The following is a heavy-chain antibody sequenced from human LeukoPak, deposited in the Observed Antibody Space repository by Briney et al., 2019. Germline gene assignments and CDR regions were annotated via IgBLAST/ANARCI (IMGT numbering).Heavy chain of an antibody. Sequence: SETLSLTCTASGGTISTYYWSWIRQPSGKGLEWGGRIHSSGSTNYNPSLKSRVTMSVDTSKNQFSLKLSSVTAADTALYYCARGTLRLGDLSLSNYFDPWGQGTLVTVSS. V-gene: IGHV4-4*07. CDR3: ARGTLRLGDLSLSNYFDP. CDR2: IHSSGST. J-gene: IGHJ5*02. CDR1: GGTISTYY. D-gene: IGHD3-16*02.